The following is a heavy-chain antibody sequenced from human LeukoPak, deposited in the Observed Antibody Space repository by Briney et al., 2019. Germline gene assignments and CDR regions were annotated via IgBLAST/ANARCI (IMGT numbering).Heavy chain of an antibody. J-gene: IGHJ4*02. CDR2: IWYDGSNK. V-gene: IGHV3-33*01. CDR3: ARERRGVAGTCDY. CDR1: GFTFSSYG. Sequence: PGRSLRLSCAASGFTFSSYGMHWVRQAPGKGLEWVAVIWYDGSNKYYADSVKGRFTISRDNSKSTLYLQMNSLRAEDTAVYYCARERRGVAGTCDYWGQGTLVTVSS. D-gene: IGHD6-19*01.